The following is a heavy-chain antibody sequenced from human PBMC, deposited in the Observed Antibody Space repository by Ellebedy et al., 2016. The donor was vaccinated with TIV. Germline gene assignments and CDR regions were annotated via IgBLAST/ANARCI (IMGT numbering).Heavy chain of an antibody. CDR1: GFSSSDYY. V-gene: IGHV3-11*01. J-gene: IGHJ6*02. CDR2: ISDSGSMI. D-gene: IGHD6-19*01. CDR3: ARISSGRSFYGMDV. Sequence: GGSLRLSXAASGFSSSDYYMSWIRQAPGKGLEWVSYISDSGSMIHYADSVKGRFTISRDNPKNSLYLQMNNLRAEDTAVYYCARISSGRSFYGMDVWGQGTTVTVSS.